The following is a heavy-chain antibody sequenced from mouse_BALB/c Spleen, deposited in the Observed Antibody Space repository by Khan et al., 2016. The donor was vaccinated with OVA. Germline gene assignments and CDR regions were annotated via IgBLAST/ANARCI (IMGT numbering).Heavy chain of an antibody. J-gene: IGHJ2*01. CDR2: INAGGGYT. V-gene: IGHV5-4*02. CDR1: GFTFSDYY. Sequence: EVQLVQSGGGLVKPGGSLKLSCTASGFTFSDYYMHWVRQTPEKRLEWVGTINAGGGYTYYPDKLKGRSTITGDNSKNTPYLQMSSLESEDTAVYYCARGENGSFDYWGQGTTLTVSS. CDR3: ARGENGSFDY.